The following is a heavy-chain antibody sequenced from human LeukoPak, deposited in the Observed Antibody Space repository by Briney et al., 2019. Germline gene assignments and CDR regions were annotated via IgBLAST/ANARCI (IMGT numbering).Heavy chain of an antibody. CDR3: ATEKAVAGASDY. J-gene: IGHJ4*02. V-gene: IGHV3-23*01. D-gene: IGHD6-19*01. Sequence: GVSLTLSCAPSGFPFSSYAMSWLRHAPGRGLEWVSAISGSGCSTYYADSVKGRFTISRDNSKNTLYQQMNSLRAEDTAVYYCATEKAVAGASDYWGQGTLVSVCS. CDR2: ISGSGCST. CDR1: GFPFSSYA.